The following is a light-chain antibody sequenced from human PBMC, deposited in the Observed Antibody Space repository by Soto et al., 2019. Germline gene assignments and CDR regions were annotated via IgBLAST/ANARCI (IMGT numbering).Light chain of an antibody. Sequence: EIVLTQSPGTLSLSPGERATLSCRASQSVSSSYLAWYQQKPGQAPRLLIYGASSSDTGIPDRFSGSGSGTDFTLTISRLEPEDFAVYYCQQYGSSPVTFGQGTKVEIK. CDR2: GAS. CDR1: QSVSSSY. V-gene: IGKV3-20*01. CDR3: QQYGSSPVT. J-gene: IGKJ1*01.